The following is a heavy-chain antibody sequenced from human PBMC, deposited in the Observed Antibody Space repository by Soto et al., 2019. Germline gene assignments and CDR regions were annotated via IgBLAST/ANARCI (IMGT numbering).Heavy chain of an antibody. D-gene: IGHD2-15*01. CDR1: GFIFSNYG. CDR3: AKYIGVAANYGLDV. CDR2: ISGSGGNT. Sequence: EVELLESGGALVQPGGSLRLSCAVSGFIFSNYGMSWVRQAPEKGLEWVSAISGSGGNTYYADSVKGRFTISRDNSKKTLYVQMNGLRADEAALYYCAKYIGVAANYGLDVWGQGTRVTVSS. J-gene: IGHJ6*02. V-gene: IGHV3-23*01.